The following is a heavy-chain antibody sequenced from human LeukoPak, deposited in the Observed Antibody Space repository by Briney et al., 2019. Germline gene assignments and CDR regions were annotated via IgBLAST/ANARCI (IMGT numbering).Heavy chain of an antibody. V-gene: IGHV3-23*01. Sequence: PGGSLRLSCAASRFTFSSYAMSWVRQAPGKGLEWVSAISGSGGSTYYADSVKGRFTISRDNSKNTLYLQMNSLRAEDTAVYYCAKGIRITMIVVALFDYWGQGTLVTVSS. CDR3: AKGIRITMIVVALFDY. D-gene: IGHD3-22*01. J-gene: IGHJ4*02. CDR2: ISGSGGST. CDR1: RFTFSSYA.